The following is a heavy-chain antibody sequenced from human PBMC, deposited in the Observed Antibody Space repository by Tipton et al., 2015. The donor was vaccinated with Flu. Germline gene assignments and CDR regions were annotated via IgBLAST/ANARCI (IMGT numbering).Heavy chain of an antibody. V-gene: IGHV3-23*01. CDR1: GFIFSDSA. Sequence: SLRLSCAASGFIFSDSAMGWVRQAPGEGPDWVSAISGSGGRTYDATPPKGRFTIPRENPKNSLYLQMNSLRAEDTALYYCAGMAVVGDYPRYSHHWGPGTLVTVSS. J-gene: IGHJ1*01. CDR2: ISGSGGRT. CDR3: AGMAVVGDYPRYSHH. D-gene: IGHD3-10*01.